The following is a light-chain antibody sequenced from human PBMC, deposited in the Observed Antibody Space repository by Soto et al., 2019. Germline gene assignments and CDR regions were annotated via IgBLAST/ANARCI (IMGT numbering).Light chain of an antibody. CDR3: QQYDSSPRT. Sequence: EIVLTQSPGTLSLSPGERATLSCRASQSVNSGYLAWYQQKPGQAPRLLIYGASSRATGIPDRFSGSGSGTDFTLTISRLDPEDFAGYFCQQYDSSPRTFGQGTKVEIK. V-gene: IGKV3-20*01. CDR2: GAS. CDR1: QSVNSGY. J-gene: IGKJ1*01.